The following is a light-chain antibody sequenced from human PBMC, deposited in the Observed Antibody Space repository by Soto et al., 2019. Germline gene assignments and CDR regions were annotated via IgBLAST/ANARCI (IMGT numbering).Light chain of an antibody. CDR2: KVS. CDR3: MQGTHWPWT. Sequence: DVVMTQSPLSLPVTLGQPASVSFRSSQSPLYSDGNTYLSWFQQRPGQSPRRLIYKVSNRDSGVPDRFSGSGSGTDLTLKISRVEAEDVGVYYCMQGTHWPWTFGQGTKV. CDR1: QSPLYSDGNTY. V-gene: IGKV2-30*01. J-gene: IGKJ1*01.